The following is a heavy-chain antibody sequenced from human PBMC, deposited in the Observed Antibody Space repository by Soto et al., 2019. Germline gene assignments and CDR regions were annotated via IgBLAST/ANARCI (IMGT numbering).Heavy chain of an antibody. CDR1: GYTFTSFG. Sequence: ASVKVSCKASGYTFTSFGISWVRQAPGQGLEWMGWISAYNGNTNYPQKLQGRATMTTDTSTSTAYMELRSLRSDDTAVYHCARDNSIAVAGTFDYWGQGTLVTVYS. D-gene: IGHD6-19*01. J-gene: IGHJ4*02. V-gene: IGHV1-18*01. CDR2: ISAYNGNT. CDR3: ARDNSIAVAGTFDY.